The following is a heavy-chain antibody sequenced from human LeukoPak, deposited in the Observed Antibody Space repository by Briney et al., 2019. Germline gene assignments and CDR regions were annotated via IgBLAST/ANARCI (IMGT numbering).Heavy chain of an antibody. J-gene: IGHJ4*02. V-gene: IGHV3-7*01. CDR3: ATDPYGVYYFDY. D-gene: IGHD4-17*01. CDR1: GFTFSSYW. CDR2: IKQDGSEK. Sequence: PGGSLRLSCAASGFTFSSYWMSWVRQAPGKGLEWVANIKQDGSEKYYVDSVKGRLTISRDNAKNSLYLQMNSLRAEDTAVYYCATDPYGVYYFDYWGQGTLVTVSS.